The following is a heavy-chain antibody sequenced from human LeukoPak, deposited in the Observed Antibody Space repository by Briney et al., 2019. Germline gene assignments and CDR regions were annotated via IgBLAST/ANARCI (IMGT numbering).Heavy chain of an antibody. CDR1: GFTFSSYS. Sequence: GGSLRLSCVASGFTFSSYSMIWVRQAPGKGLEWVSYITSTSATIYYGDFVEGRFTVSRDNAKNSLDLQMNSLTAEDTAIYYCARIRPNYGDLDYWGRGTLVTVSS. V-gene: IGHV3-48*01. CDR2: ITSTSATI. CDR3: ARIRPNYGDLDY. D-gene: IGHD4-17*01. J-gene: IGHJ4*02.